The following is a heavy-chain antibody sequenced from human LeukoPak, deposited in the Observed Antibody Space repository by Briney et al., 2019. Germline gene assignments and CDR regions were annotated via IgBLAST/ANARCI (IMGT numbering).Heavy chain of an antibody. CDR2: IYYSGST. Sequence: KPSQTLSLTCTVSGGSISSGGYYWSWIRQHPGKGLEWIGYIYYSGSTYYNPSLKSRVTISVDTSKNQFSLKLSSVTAADTAVYYCARDACTNGVCLPDYWGQGTLVTVSS. V-gene: IGHV4-31*03. J-gene: IGHJ4*02. CDR1: GGSISSGGYY. D-gene: IGHD2-8*01. CDR3: ARDACTNGVCLPDY.